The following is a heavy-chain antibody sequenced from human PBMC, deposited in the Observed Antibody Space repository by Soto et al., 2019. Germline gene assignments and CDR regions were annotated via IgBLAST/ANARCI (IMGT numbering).Heavy chain of an antibody. CDR2: IYHSGST. CDR3: ARSTIAPHLFMYPFDY. V-gene: IGHV4-30-2*01. Sequence: SETLSLTCAVSGCSISSGGYSWSWIRQPPGKGLEWIGYIYHSGSTYYNPSLKSRVTISVDRSKNQFSLKLSSVTAADTAVYYCARSTIAPHLFMYPFDYWGQGTLVT. D-gene: IGHD6-6*01. CDR1: GCSISSGGYS. J-gene: IGHJ4*01.